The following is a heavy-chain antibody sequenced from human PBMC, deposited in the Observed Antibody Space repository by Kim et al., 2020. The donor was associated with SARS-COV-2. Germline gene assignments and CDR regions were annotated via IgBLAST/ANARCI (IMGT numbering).Heavy chain of an antibody. V-gene: IGHV3-23*01. J-gene: IGHJ4*02. CDR3: AKRAHYYASGSYVDY. D-gene: IGHD3-10*01. Sequence: DTVKGRFTISRDNSKNTLYLQMNSLRAEDTAVYYCAKRAHYYASGSYVDYWGQGTLVTVSS.